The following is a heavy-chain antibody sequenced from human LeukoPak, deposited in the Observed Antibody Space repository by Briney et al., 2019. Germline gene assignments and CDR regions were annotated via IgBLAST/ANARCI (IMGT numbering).Heavy chain of an antibody. V-gene: IGHV3-23*01. Sequence: GGSLRLSCAASGFIFRNYAMSWVRQGPARGLEWVSSLRGDGETFYADSVKGRFTLSRDDSRNTVYLQLNNLRVVDTAIYYCAKASWVSNVDAVLWGQGTLVTVSS. CDR1: GFIFRNYA. J-gene: IGHJ4*02. CDR2: LRGDGET. D-gene: IGHD3-16*01. CDR3: AKASWVSNVDAVL.